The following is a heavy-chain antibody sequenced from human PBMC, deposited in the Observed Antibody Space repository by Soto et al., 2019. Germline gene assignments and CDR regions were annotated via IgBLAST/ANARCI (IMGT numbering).Heavy chain of an antibody. CDR2: IIPIFGTA. V-gene: IGHV1-69*13. J-gene: IGHJ5*02. D-gene: IGHD3-22*01. CDR3: ARVLGYYYDSSGYQGWFDP. Sequence: GASVKVSCKASGGTFSSYAISWVRQAPGQGLEWMGGIIPIFGTANYAQKFQGRVTITADESTSTAYMELSSLRSEDTAVYYCARVLGYYYDSSGYQGWFDPWGQGTLVTVSS. CDR1: GGTFSSYA.